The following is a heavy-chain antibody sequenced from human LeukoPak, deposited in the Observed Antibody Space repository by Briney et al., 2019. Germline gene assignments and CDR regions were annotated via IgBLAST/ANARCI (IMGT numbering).Heavy chain of an antibody. J-gene: IGHJ3*02. CDR3: VREFYSLYDILTGLQGYDAFDI. Sequence: GASVKVSCKASGYTFTSYGISWVRQAPGQGLEWMGWISAYNGNTNYAQKLQGRVTMTTDTSTSTAYMELRSLRSDDTAVYYCVREFYSLYDILTGLQGYDAFDIWGQGTMVTVSS. V-gene: IGHV1-18*01. D-gene: IGHD3-9*01. CDR1: GYTFTSYG. CDR2: ISAYNGNT.